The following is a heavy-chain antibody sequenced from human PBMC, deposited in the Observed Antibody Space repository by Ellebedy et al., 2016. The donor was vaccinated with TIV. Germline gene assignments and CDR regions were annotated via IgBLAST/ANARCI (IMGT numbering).Heavy chain of an antibody. CDR3: TTHPYTTSSNY. D-gene: IGHD6-6*01. CDR2: IKSKSDGETT. V-gene: IGHV3-15*01. Sequence: GESLKISXSASGFTFINAWLIWVRQAPGKGLEWVGRIKSKSDGETTEYAAPVQGRFTISRDESKSTLYLQMNSLKIEDTGVYYCTTHPYTTSSNYWGQGTLVTVSS. CDR1: GFTFINAW. J-gene: IGHJ4*02.